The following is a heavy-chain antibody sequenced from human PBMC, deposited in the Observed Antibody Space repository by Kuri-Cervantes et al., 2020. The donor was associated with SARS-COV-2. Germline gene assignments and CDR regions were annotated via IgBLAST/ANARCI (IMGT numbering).Heavy chain of an antibody. J-gene: IGHJ6*03. CDR3: ATVGYSYASQGYYYYYYMDV. CDR2: MYASGGT. Sequence: SETLSLTCTVSGGSISSYYWSWIRQSAGKGLGWIGLMYASGGTKYNPSLKSRVTMSVDTSKNQLSLKLRSVAAADTAVYYRATVGYSYASQGYYYYYYMDVWGKGTTVTVSS. V-gene: IGHV4-4*07. CDR1: GGSISSYY. D-gene: IGHD5-18*01.